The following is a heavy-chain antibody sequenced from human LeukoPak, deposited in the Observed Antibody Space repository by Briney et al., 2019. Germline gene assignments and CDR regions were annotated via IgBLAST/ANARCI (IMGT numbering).Heavy chain of an antibody. CDR1: GDSINSYY. Sequence: SETLSLTCTVSGDSINSYYWSWIRQPPGKGLEWIGYIYYSGSTNYNPSLKSRVTISVDTSKNQFSLKLSSVTAADTAVYYCARDSIRDGPFDYWGQGTLVTVSS. D-gene: IGHD5-24*01. J-gene: IGHJ4*02. V-gene: IGHV4-59*01. CDR3: ARDSIRDGPFDY. CDR2: IYYSGST.